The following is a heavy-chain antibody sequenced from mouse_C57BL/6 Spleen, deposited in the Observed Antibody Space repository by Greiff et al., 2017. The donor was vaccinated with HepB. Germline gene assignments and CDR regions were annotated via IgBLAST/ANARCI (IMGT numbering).Heavy chain of an antibody. D-gene: IGHD4-1*01. Sequence: VKLMESGAELARPGASVKLSCKASGYTFTSYGISWVKQRTGQGLEWIGEIYPRSGNTYYNEKFKGKATLTADKSSSTAYMELRSLTSEDSAVYFCAREDWDGDYWGQGTTLTVSS. CDR1: GYTFTSYG. J-gene: IGHJ2*01. CDR3: AREDWDGDY. CDR2: IYPRSGNT. V-gene: IGHV1-81*01.